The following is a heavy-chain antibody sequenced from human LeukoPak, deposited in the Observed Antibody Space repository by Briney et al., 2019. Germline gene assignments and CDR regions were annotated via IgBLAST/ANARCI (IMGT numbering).Heavy chain of an antibody. D-gene: IGHD3-10*01. CDR3: ARHAGGSGSYSLDY. CDR2: IKQDGSEK. J-gene: IGHJ4*02. V-gene: IGHV3-7*04. CDR1: GFXFSSYW. Sequence: GGSLRLSCAASGFXFSSYWISWVRQAPGKGLEWVANIKQDGSEKYYVDSEKGRFTISRDNAKNSLYLQMNSLRAEDTAVYYCARHAGGSGSYSLDYWGQGTLVTVSS.